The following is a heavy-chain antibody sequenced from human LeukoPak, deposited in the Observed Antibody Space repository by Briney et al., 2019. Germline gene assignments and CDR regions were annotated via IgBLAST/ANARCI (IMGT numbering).Heavy chain of an antibody. V-gene: IGHV3-30*02. Sequence: GGSLRLSCAASGFTFSSYGMHWVRQAPGKGLEWVAFIRYDGSNKYYADSVKGRFTISRDNSKNTLYLQMNSLRAEDTAVYYCAKGGAVAGPSNFDYWGQGTLVTVSS. CDR2: IRYDGSNK. CDR3: AKGGAVAGPSNFDY. CDR1: GFTFSSYG. D-gene: IGHD6-19*01. J-gene: IGHJ4*02.